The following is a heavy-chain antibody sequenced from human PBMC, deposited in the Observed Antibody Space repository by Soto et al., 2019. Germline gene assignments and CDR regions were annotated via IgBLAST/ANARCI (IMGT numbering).Heavy chain of an antibody. V-gene: IGHV4-59*01. CDR3: ARGRTVRNYADDSSDYFYFFDY. Sequence: SETLSLTCTVSGDSISTFYWGWMRQSPGKELEWIGYVYYTGSTNYNPSPKSRVTISVDRSKNQFSLKLTSANAADTAVYYCARGRTVRNYADDSSDYFYFFDYWGQGTQVTVSS. CDR2: VYYTGST. CDR1: GDSISTFY. D-gene: IGHD3-22*01. J-gene: IGHJ4*02.